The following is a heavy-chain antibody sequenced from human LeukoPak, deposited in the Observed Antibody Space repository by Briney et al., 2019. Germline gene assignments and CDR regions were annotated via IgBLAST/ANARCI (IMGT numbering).Heavy chain of an antibody. J-gene: IGHJ4*02. Sequence: PGGSLRLSCAASGFTFSSSAMSWVRQAPGKGLEWVSGISASGGSTYYADSVKGRFTISRDKSKNTLYLQMSSLRAEDTAVYFCAKTSGYSAGWFEYWGQGTLVTVSS. V-gene: IGHV3-23*01. CDR2: ISASGGST. CDR1: GFTFSSSA. CDR3: AKTSGYSAGWFEY. D-gene: IGHD6-19*01.